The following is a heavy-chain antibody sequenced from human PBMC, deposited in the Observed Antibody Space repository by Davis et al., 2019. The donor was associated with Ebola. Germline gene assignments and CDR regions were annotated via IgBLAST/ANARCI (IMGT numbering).Heavy chain of an antibody. J-gene: IGHJ3*01. CDR2: IYYTGST. Sequence: PSETLSLTCTVSGGSIRNYYWSWIRQSPGKGLEWIACIYYTGSTNYNPSLKRRLSISVDRSKSQFSLKMSSVTTADTARYYCASTPGIAEAGNAFDVWGQGTMVTVSS. D-gene: IGHD6-13*01. CDR1: GGSIRNYY. V-gene: IGHV4-59*01. CDR3: ASTPGIAEAGNAFDV.